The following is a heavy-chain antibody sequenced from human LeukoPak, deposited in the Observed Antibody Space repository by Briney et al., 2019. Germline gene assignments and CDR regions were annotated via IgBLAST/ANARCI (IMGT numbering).Heavy chain of an antibody. D-gene: IGHD3-3*01. CDR1: GFTFSSYG. J-gene: IGHJ6*03. CDR3: AKDGGDYDFWSGSYYYYMDV. CDR2: ISYDGSNK. V-gene: IGHV3-30*18. Sequence: GGSLSLSCAASGFTFSSYGMHWVRQAPGKGLEWVAVISYDGSNKYYADSVKGRFTISRDNSKNTLYLQMNSLRAEDTAVYYCAKDGGDYDFWSGSYYYYMDVWGKGTTVTVSS.